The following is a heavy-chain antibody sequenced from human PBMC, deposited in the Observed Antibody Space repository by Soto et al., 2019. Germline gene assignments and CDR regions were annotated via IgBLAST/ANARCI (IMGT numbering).Heavy chain of an antibody. J-gene: IGHJ5*02. CDR3: ASGGIAAAHNWFDP. V-gene: IGHV4-39*01. D-gene: IGHD6-13*01. CDR2: IYYSGST. Sequence: TLSLTCTVSGGSISSSSYYWGWIRQPPGKGLEWIGSIYYSGSTYYNPSLKSRVTISVDTSKNQFSLKLSSVTAADTAAYYCASGGIAAAHNWFDPWGQGTLVTVSS. CDR1: GGSISSSSYY.